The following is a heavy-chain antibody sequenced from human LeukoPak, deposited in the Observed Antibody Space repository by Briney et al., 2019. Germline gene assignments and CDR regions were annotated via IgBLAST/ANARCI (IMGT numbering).Heavy chain of an antibody. CDR3: ARYYYGSGSPFDY. J-gene: IGHJ4*02. D-gene: IGHD3-10*01. CDR1: GFTFSSYE. Sequence: PGGSLRLSCAASGFTFSSYEMNWVRQAPGKGLEWVSYISSSGSTIYYADSVKGRFTISRDNAKNSLYLQMNSLRAEDMAVYYCARYYYGSGSPFDYWGQGTLVTVSS. CDR2: ISSSGSTI. V-gene: IGHV3-48*03.